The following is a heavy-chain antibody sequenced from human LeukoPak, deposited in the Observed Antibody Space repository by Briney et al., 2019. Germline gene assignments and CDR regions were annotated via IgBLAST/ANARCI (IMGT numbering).Heavy chain of an antibody. CDR1: GFTFDDYA. CDR3: AKDGGFCSGGSCYPYYFDH. D-gene: IGHD2-15*01. CDR2: ISWDGGSS. Sequence: GGSLRLSCAASGFTFDDYAMHWVRQAPGKGLEWVSFISWDGGSSSYIDSVKGRFTISRDNSKNSLYLQMNNLRPEDTAFYYCAKDGGFCSGGSCYPYYFDHWGRGTLVTVSS. J-gene: IGHJ4*02. V-gene: IGHV3-43D*03.